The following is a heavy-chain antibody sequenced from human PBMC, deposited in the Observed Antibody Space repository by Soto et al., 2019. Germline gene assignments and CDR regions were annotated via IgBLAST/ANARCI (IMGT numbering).Heavy chain of an antibody. Sequence: QVQLVQSGAEVKKPGASVKVSCKASGYTFTSFGISWVRQAPGQGLEWMVWISAYNGNTNYAENLQGRVTMNTDTSTSKAYMELRSQRSADTAVYYCARDHRGGTDAFDVWGQGTMVTVSS. CDR1: GYTFTSFG. CDR2: ISAYNGNT. V-gene: IGHV1-18*01. CDR3: ARDHRGGTDAFDV. J-gene: IGHJ3*01. D-gene: IGHD2-15*01.